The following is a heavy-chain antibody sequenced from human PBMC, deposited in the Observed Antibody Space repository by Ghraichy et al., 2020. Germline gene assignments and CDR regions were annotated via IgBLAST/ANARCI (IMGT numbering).Heavy chain of an antibody. J-gene: IGHJ6*02. Sequence: SETLSLTCTVSGGPISRNSYYWGWIRQPPGKGLEWIGNIYYSGGTYYNPSLIGRVTISVDTSKNQFSLKLTSVTAADTAVYYCARQPRPYYEFEGGMDVWGQGTTVTVSS. V-gene: IGHV4-39*01. CDR2: IYYSGGT. CDR1: GGPISRNSYY. D-gene: IGHD3-3*01. CDR3: ARQPRPYYEFEGGMDV.